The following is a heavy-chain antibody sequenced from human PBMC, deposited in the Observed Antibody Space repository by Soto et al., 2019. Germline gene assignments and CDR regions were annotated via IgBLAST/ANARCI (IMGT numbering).Heavy chain of an antibody. CDR3: ARHGTQDNYYYYGMDV. J-gene: IGHJ6*02. Sequence: PDESLKISCKGSGYSFTSYWISWVRQMPGKGLEWMGIIYPGDSDTRYSPSFQGQVTISADKSISTAYLQWSSLKASDTAMYYCARHGTQDNYYYYGMDVWGQGTTVTVSS. CDR1: GYSFTSYW. D-gene: IGHD1-1*01. V-gene: IGHV5-51*01. CDR2: IYPGDSDT.